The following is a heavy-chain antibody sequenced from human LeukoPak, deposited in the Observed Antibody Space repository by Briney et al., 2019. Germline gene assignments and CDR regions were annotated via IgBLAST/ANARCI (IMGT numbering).Heavy chain of an antibody. D-gene: IGHD2-15*01. CDR1: GYTFNNNG. CDR2: ISANNINT. V-gene: IGHV1-18*01. Sequence: ASVKVSCKASGYTFNNNGITWVRQAPGQGLEWMGWISANNINTNYALKVEGRVTMTADTSTNTAYMELRSLRSDDTAVYYCAREYSYCSDGSCTEPRDGFDTWGQGTMVTVSS. CDR3: AREYSYCSDGSCTEPRDGFDT. J-gene: IGHJ3*02.